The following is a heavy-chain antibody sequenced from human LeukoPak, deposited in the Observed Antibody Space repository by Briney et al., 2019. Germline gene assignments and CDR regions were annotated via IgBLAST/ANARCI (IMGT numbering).Heavy chain of an antibody. CDR2: INPNSGGT. CDR1: GYTFTGYY. Sequence: ASVKVSCKASGYTFTGYYMHRVRQAPGQGLEWMGWINPNSGGTNYAQKFQGWVTMTRDTSISTAYMELSRLRSDDTAVYYCARDYCSSTSCYYGMDVWGKGTTVTVSS. J-gene: IGHJ6*04. V-gene: IGHV1-2*04. D-gene: IGHD2-2*01. CDR3: ARDYCSSTSCYYGMDV.